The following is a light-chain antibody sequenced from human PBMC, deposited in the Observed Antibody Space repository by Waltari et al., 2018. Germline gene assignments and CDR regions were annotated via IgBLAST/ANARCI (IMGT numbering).Light chain of an antibody. CDR2: DNN. Sequence: QSVLTQPPSVSAAPGQMVSISFSGDIGNNYVSWYQQVPGTAPKLVIHDNNKRPSGTPERFSASKSATSATLVITGLQTGDEADYFCGSWMNSLSTVVFGGRTKLTVL. V-gene: IGLV1-51*01. J-gene: IGLJ2*01. CDR1: IGNNY. CDR3: GSWMNSLSTVV.